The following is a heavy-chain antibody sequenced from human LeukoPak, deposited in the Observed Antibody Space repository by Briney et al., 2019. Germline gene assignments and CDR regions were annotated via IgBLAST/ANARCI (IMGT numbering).Heavy chain of an antibody. CDR2: IYHSGST. CDR1: GYSISRGYY. V-gene: IGHV4-38-2*02. J-gene: IGHJ4*02. CDR3: ARDLHGGYSYGYEFDY. D-gene: IGHD5-18*01. Sequence: SETLFPTFAVSGYSISRGYYRGWVRQPPGEGLGWVGGIYHSGSTYYNPSPKSRVTVSVDTSKNQFSLKLSSVTAADTAVYYCARDLHGGYSYGYEFDYWGQGTLVTVSS.